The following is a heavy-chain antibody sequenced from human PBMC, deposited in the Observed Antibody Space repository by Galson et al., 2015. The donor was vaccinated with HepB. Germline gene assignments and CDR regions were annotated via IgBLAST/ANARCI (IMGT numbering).Heavy chain of an antibody. V-gene: IGHV3-23*01. J-gene: IGHJ4*02. CDR3: AKSDGSGSYDDY. CDR1: GSTFTSFA. Sequence: SLRLSCAASGSTFTSFAMSWVRQAPGKGLEWVSTSSTYYADSVKGRFTISRDNSRSTLYLQMNSLRAEDTAVYFCAKSDGSGSYDDYWGQGTLVTVSS. D-gene: IGHD3-10*01. CDR2: SST.